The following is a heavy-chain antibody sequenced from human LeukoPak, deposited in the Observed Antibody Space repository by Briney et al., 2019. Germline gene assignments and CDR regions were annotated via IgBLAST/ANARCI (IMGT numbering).Heavy chain of an antibody. J-gene: IGHJ5*02. CDR1: GFTFSSYW. CDR2: IKQDGSEK. D-gene: IGHD3-22*01. Sequence: PGGSQRLSCAASGFTFSSYWMSWVRQAPGKGLEWVANIKQDGSEKYYVDSVKGRFTISRDNAKNSLYLQMNSLRAEDTAVYYCARAYYYDSSGYRSNWFDPWGQGTLVTVSS. V-gene: IGHV3-7*01. CDR3: ARAYYYDSSGYRSNWFDP.